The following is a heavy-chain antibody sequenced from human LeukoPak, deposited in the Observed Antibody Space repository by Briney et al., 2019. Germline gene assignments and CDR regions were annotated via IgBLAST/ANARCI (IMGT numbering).Heavy chain of an antibody. CDR3: ARLHYYGSGSPDY. D-gene: IGHD3-10*01. CDR1: GGSISSYY. CDR2: IYYSGST. J-gene: IGHJ4*02. V-gene: IGHV4-59*12. Sequence: SETLSLTCTVSGGSISSYYWSWIRQPPGKGLEWIGYIYYSGSTNYNPSLKSRVTISVYTSKNQFSLKLSSVTAADTAVYYCARLHYYGSGSPDYWGQGTLVTVSS.